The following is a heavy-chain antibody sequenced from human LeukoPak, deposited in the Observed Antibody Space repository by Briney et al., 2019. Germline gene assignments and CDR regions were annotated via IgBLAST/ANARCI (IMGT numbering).Heavy chain of an antibody. J-gene: IGHJ4*02. CDR1: GDSVPSNSAA. D-gene: IGHD1-26*01. CDR2: TFYRSKWYN. V-gene: IGHV6-1*01. Sequence: SQTLSLTCAISGDSVPSNSAAWNWIRQSPSRGLEWLGRTFYRSKWYNDYAVSVKSRITINPDTSKNQFSLQLKSVTPEDTAIYYCARIVGVAIDFWGQGTLVTVSS. CDR3: ARIVGVAIDF.